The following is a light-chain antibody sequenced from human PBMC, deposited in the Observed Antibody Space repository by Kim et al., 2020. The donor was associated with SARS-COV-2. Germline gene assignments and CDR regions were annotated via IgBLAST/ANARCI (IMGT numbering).Light chain of an antibody. J-gene: IGKJ1*01. Sequence: EIVLTQSPGTLSLSPGERATLSCRASQSVRSSYLAWYQQKPGQAPRLFIYGASNRATGIPDRFSGSGSGTDFTLTISRLEPEDSAVYYCQQYGSSPGTFGQGTKVDIK. V-gene: IGKV3-20*01. CDR1: QSVRSSY. CDR3: QQYGSSPGT. CDR2: GAS.